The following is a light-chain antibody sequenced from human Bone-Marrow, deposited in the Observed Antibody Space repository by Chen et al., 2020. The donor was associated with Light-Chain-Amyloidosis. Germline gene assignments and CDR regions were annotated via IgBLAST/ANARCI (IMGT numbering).Light chain of an antibody. CDR1: SSY. CDR2: YVI. J-gene: IGLJ3*02. CDR3: SASATSNTWV. V-gene: IGLV2-14*03. Sequence: QTALTQPASVSGSPGQSITVSCTGGSSYVSWYQQQPVKAPKLVIYYVINRPSGVSSRFSGSTSGNTASRTISGLQAEDEADYFCSASATSNTWVFGGGTKLTVL.